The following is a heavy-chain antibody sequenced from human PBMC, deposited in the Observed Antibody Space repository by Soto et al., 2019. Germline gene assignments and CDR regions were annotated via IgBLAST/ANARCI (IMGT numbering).Heavy chain of an antibody. CDR3: ARANITGLGDY. Sequence: QVQLQQWGAGLLKPSETLSLTCAVYGGSFSGYYWTWIRQPPGTGLEWIGEINHSGSTNYNPSLNSRFTIAGDTTTHQFSLKLTSVTAADTAVYYCARANITGLGDYWGRGTLVTVSS. D-gene: IGHD3-16*01. V-gene: IGHV4-34*01. CDR2: INHSGST. J-gene: IGHJ4*02. CDR1: GGSFSGYY.